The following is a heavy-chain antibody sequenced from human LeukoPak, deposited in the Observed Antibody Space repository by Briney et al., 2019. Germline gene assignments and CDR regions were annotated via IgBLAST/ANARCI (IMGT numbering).Heavy chain of an antibody. CDR2: ISGSGGST. CDR1: GFTFSSYA. D-gene: IGHD3-3*01. J-gene: IGHJ6*02. V-gene: IGHV3-23*01. CDR3: AKGDRITIFGVVPDGYYYYGMDV. Sequence: GGSLRVSCAASGFTFSSYAMSWVRQAPGNGLEWVSAISGSGGSTYYADSVKGRFTISRDNSKNTLYLQMNSLRAEDTAVYYCAKGDRITIFGVVPDGYYYYGMDVWGQGTTVTVSS.